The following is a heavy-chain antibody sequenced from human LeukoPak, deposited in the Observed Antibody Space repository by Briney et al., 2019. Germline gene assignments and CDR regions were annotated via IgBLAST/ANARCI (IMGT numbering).Heavy chain of an antibody. CDR3: TAVGYCSGGSCYSAGYYYGMDV. Sequence: KPGGSLRPSFAASGFTFSNAWMSWVRQAPGRGLGWGGRIKIKTDGDTTAYAGAVKCRFTISRDDSKNTLYLQMNSLKTEDTAVYYCTAVGYCSGGSCYSAGYYYGMDVWGQGTTVTVSS. J-gene: IGHJ6*02. V-gene: IGHV3-15*01. D-gene: IGHD2-15*01. CDR1: GFTFSNAW. CDR2: IKIKTDGDTT.